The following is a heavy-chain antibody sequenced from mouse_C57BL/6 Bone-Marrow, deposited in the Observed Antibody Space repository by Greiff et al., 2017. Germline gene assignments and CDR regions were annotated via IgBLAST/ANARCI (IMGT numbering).Heavy chain of an antibody. CDR2: VYPYNGGT. CDR1: GYTFTDYY. Sequence: EVKLVESGPVLVKPGASVKMSCKASGYTFTDYYINWVKLRHGPSLELIGVVYPYNGGTSYNQKFHAKATLTVDKSSSAAYMELYSRTSEDSAVYYCARWGYWGQGTTLTVSS. V-gene: IGHV1-19*01. CDR3: ARWGY. J-gene: IGHJ2*01.